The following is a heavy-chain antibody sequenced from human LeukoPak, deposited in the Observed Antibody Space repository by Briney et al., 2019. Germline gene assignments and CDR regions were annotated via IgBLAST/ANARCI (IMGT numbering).Heavy chain of an antibody. D-gene: IGHD5-24*01. CDR1: GGSFSGYY. CDR2: INHSGST. J-gene: IGHJ4*02. CDR3: ARRRLQFPFYY. V-gene: IGHV4-34*01. Sequence: SETLSLTXAVYGGSFSGYYWSWIRQPPGKGLEWIGEINHSGSTNYNPSLKSRVTISVDTYTNQFSLKLSSVTAAETGVYYCARRRLQFPFYYWGQGTLVTVSS.